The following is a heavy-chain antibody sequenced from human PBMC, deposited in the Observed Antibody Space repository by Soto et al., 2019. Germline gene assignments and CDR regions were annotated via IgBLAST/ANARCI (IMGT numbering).Heavy chain of an antibody. CDR2: FNPEDGET. CDR3: ATEIPTIKNTVIERHY. V-gene: IGHV1-24*01. D-gene: IGHD4-17*01. J-gene: IGHJ4*02. Sequence: GSSVKVSCKVSGYTLTELSMHWVRQAPGKGLEWMGGFNPEDGETIYAQKFQGRVTMTEDTSTDTAYMELSSLRSEDTAVYYCATEIPTIKNTVIERHYWGQGTLVSVSS. CDR1: GYTLTELS.